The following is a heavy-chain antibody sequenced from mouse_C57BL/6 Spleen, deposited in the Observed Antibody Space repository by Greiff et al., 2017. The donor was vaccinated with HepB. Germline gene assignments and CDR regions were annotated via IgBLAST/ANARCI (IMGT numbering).Heavy chain of an antibody. CDR2: IHPNSGST. J-gene: IGHJ3*01. CDR1: GYTFTSYW. D-gene: IGHD4-1*01. CDR3: ARAHNWARFAY. V-gene: IGHV1-64*01. Sequence: QVQLKQPGAELVKPGASVKLSCKASGYTFTSYWMHWVKQRPGQGLEWIGMIHPNSGSTNYNEKFKSKATLTVDKSSSTAYMQLSSLTSEDSAVYYCARAHNWARFAYWGQGTLVTVSA.